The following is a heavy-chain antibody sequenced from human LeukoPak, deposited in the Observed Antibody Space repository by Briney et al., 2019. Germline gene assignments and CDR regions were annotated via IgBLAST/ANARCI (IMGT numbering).Heavy chain of an antibody. CDR2: IYNDGTT. D-gene: IGHD6-13*01. CDR3: ARDFPGIAAAGS. CDR1: GFTVSSNF. J-gene: IGHJ4*02. V-gene: IGHV3-66*01. Sequence: PGGSLRLSCAASGFTVSSNFMSWVRQAPGKGLEWVSFIYNDGTTYYADSVKGRFTISRDNAKNSLYLQMNSLRAEDTAVYYCARDFPGIAAAGSWGQGTLVTVSS.